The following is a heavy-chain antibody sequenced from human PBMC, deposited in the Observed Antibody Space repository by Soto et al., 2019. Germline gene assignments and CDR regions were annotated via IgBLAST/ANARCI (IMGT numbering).Heavy chain of an antibody. CDR3: AGVLPGRVDTAMVIGAFDI. Sequence: ASVKVSCKASGHPFTSYAMHWVRHAPGQRLEWMGWINAGNGNTKYSQKFQGRVTITRDTSASTAYMELSSLRSEDTAVYYCAGVLPGRVDTAMVIGAFDIWGQGTMVTVSS. CDR2: INAGNGNT. CDR1: GHPFTSYA. D-gene: IGHD5-18*01. J-gene: IGHJ3*02. V-gene: IGHV1-3*01.